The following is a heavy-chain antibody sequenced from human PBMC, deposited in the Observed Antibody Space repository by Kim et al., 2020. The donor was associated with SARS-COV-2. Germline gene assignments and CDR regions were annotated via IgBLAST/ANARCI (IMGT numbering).Heavy chain of an antibody. CDR2: FDPEDGET. Sequence: ASVKVSCKVSGYTLTELSMHWVRQAPGKGLEWMGGFDPEDGETIYAQKFQGRVTMTEDTSTDTAYMELSSLRSEDTAVYYCATVHPMVRGVTPFDYWGQGTLVTVSS. V-gene: IGHV1-24*01. CDR3: ATVHPMVRGVTPFDY. J-gene: IGHJ4*02. CDR1: GYTLTELS. D-gene: IGHD3-10*01.